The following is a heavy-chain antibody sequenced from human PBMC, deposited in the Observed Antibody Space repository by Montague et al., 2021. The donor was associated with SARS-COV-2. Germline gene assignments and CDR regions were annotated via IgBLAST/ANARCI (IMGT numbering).Heavy chain of an antibody. CDR2: FYSSGSI. D-gene: IGHD3-16*01. Sequence: SETLSLTCSRLVWWNRGADWKRTRLPSRKQLKWFGRFYSSGSIKXNPSLKTRITLSVDTSKNQLSLRLNSVTAADTAVYYCARNPGEYYGMDVWAKGPRSPSP. CDR3: ARNPGEYYGMDV. J-gene: IGHJ6*02. V-gene: IGHV4-59*10. CDR1: VWWNRGAD.